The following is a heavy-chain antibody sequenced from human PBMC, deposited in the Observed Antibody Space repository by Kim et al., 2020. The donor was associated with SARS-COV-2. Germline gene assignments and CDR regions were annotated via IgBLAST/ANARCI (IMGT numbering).Heavy chain of an antibody. CDR1: GFTFSSYA. V-gene: IGHV3-30*04. J-gene: IGHJ2*01. Sequence: GGSLRLSCAASGFTFSSYAMHWVRQAPGKGLEWVAVISYDGSNKYYADSVKGRFTISRDNSKNTLYLQMNSLRAEDTAVYYCARDSGSSGYQAPGYFDLWGRGTLVTVSS. CDR2: ISYDGSNK. CDR3: ARDSGSSGYQAPGYFDL. D-gene: IGHD3-22*01.